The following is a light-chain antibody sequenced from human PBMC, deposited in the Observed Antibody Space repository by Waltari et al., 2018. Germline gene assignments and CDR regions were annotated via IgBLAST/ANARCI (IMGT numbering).Light chain of an antibody. CDR3: CSYAGTPRVV. Sequence: QSALTQPASVSGSPGQSITTSCTATNNAIGSYNLVSWDHQHPGKAPKVIIFEVNKRPAGVSNRFSGSKSGNTASLTVSGLHPEDEADYYCCSYAGTPRVVFGGGTKLTVL. CDR2: EVN. J-gene: IGLJ2*01. V-gene: IGLV2-23*02. CDR1: NNAIGSYNL.